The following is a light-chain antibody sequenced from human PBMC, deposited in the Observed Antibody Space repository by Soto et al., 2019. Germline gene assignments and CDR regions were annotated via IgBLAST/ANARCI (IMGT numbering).Light chain of an antibody. J-gene: IGLJ1*01. CDR3: FSYSGSSTYV. Sequence: QSALTQPRSVSGSPGQSVTISCTGTSSDVGGYNYVSWYQQHPGQAPKLMIYDVSKRPSGVPDRFSGSKSGNTASLTISGLQAEDEADYYCFSYSGSSTYVFGTGTKLTVL. V-gene: IGLV2-11*01. CDR2: DVS. CDR1: SSDVGGYNY.